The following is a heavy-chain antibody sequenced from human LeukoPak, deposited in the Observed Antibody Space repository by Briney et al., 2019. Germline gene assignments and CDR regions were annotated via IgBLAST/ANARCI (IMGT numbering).Heavy chain of an antibody. D-gene: IGHD2-15*01. J-gene: IGHJ4*02. V-gene: IGHV3-20*04. CDR2: ISWTGGRT. Sequence: GGSLRLSCAASGFTFDDYGMSWVRQAPGKGLEWVSGISWTGGRTGYADSVMGRFTISRDSAKNSLYLQMNSLRAEDTAFYYCARDYCSGGSCYGGHDYWGQGTLVTVSS. CDR1: GFTFDDYG. CDR3: ARDYCSGGSCYGGHDY.